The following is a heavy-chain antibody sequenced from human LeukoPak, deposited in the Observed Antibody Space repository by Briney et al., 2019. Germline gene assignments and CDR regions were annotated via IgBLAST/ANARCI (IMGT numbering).Heavy chain of an antibody. V-gene: IGHV4-59*01. J-gene: IGHJ4*02. CDR1: GASISTYY. CDR3: ARGGAYYDFWSAYPIDY. D-gene: IGHD3-3*01. CDR2: IYYSGST. Sequence: SETLSLTCTVFGASISTYYWSWIRQSPGKGLQWIGYIYYSGSTNYNPSLKSRVTISVDTSKNQFSLKLSSVTAADTAVYYRARGGAYYDFWSAYPIDYWGQGTLVTVSS.